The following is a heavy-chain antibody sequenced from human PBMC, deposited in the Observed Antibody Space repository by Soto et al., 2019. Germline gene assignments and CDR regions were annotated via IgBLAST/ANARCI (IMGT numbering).Heavy chain of an antibody. J-gene: IGHJ5*02. D-gene: IGHD6-13*01. CDR1: GXTFNIYW. Sequence: GGSLRLSCAASGXTFNIYWMHWVRQAPGKGLVWVSRINSDGSSTSYADSVKGRFTISRDNAKNTLYLQMYSLRVEDTAVYYCVRGPSGQLGNWFDPWGQGALVTVSS. CDR2: INSDGSST. CDR3: VRGPSGQLGNWFDP. V-gene: IGHV3-74*01.